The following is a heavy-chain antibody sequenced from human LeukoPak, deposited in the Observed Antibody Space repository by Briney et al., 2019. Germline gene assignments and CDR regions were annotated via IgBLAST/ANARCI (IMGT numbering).Heavy chain of an antibody. D-gene: IGHD2-21*01. V-gene: IGHV3-33*01. J-gene: IGHJ6*02. CDR3: ARSAKPGVWYGMDV. CDR2: IWYDGSNK. Sequence: PGRSLRLSCAASGFTFSSYGMHWVRQAPGKGLEWVAVIWYDGSNKYYADSVKGRFTISRDNSKNTLYLQMNSLRAEDTAVYYCARSAKPGVWYGMDVWGQGTTVTVSS. CDR1: GFTFSSYG.